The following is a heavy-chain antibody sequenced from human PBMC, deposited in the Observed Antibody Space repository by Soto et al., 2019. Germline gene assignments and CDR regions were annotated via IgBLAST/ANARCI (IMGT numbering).Heavy chain of an antibody. CDR2: ISGSGGST. V-gene: IGHV3-23*01. Sequence: LRLSCAASGFTFSSYAMSLVRQAPWKGLEWVSAISGSGGSTYYADSVKGRFTISRDNSKNTLYLQMNSLRAEDTAVYYCAPSMLWSRPFHAFDIWGQGTMVTVSS. CDR1: GFTFSSYA. J-gene: IGHJ3*02. D-gene: IGHD5-18*01. CDR3: APSMLWSRPFHAFDI.